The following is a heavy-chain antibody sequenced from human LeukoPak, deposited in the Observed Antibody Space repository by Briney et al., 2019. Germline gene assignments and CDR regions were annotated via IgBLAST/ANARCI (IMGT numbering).Heavy chain of an antibody. V-gene: IGHV1-69*13. CDR2: IIPIFGTA. D-gene: IGHD3-3*01. Sequence: SVKVSCRASGGTFSSYAISWVRQAPGQGLEWMRGIIPIFGTANYAQKFQGRVTIAADESTSTASMELTSLRSEDTAVYYCASGEGPIFGVVVYYFDYWGQGTLVTVSS. CDR3: ASGEGPIFGVVVYYFDY. CDR1: GGTFSSYA. J-gene: IGHJ4*01.